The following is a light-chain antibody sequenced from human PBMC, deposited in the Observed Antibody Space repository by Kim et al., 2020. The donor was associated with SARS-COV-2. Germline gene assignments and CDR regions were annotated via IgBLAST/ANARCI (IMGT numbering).Light chain of an antibody. CDR2: CPS. Sequence: SVSAGERAPLSCRAGQSVISNLAWYQQKPGQAPRLLIYCPSTRATGIPARFSGSGSGTEFTLTISSLQSEDFAFYYCQQYNKWPYTFGQGTKLEIK. CDR3: QQYNKWPYT. CDR1: QSVISN. J-gene: IGKJ2*01. V-gene: IGKV3-15*01.